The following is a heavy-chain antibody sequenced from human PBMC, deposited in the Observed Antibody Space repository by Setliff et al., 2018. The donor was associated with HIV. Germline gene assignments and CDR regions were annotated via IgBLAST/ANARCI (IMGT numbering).Heavy chain of an antibody. D-gene: IGHD3-3*01. CDR1: GGSISSYY. J-gene: IGHJ2*01. CDR2: IYYSGST. Sequence: ETLSLTCTVSGGSISSYYWSWIRQPPGKGLEWIGYIYYSGSTNYNPSLKSRVTISVDTSKNQFSLKLSSVTAADTAVYYCARDATYYNFWSGYRYFDLWGRGTLVTVSS. V-gene: IGHV4-59*12. CDR3: ARDATYYNFWSGYRYFDL.